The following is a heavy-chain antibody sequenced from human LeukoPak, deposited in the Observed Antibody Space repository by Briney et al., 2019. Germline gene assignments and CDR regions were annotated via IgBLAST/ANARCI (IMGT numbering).Heavy chain of an antibody. D-gene: IGHD6-13*01. Sequence: GGSLRLSCAASGSTFSTYWMSWVRQAPGKGLEWVANINQDGSGKDYVDSLKGRFTISRDNTKNSLYLQMNSLRAEDTAVYYCARGYRYAVYWGQGTLVTVSS. CDR3: ARGYRYAVY. V-gene: IGHV3-7*03. J-gene: IGHJ4*02. CDR1: GSTFSTYW. CDR2: INQDGSGK.